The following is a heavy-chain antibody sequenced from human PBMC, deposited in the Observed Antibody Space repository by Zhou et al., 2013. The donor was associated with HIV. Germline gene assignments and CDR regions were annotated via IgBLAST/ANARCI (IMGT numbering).Heavy chain of an antibody. CDR1: GGTFSSYA. CDR2: IIPILGIA. CDR3: ARVGGYSNYLHYYYYMDV. J-gene: IGHJ6*03. V-gene: IGHV1-69*04. D-gene: IGHD4-4*01. Sequence: QVQLVQSGAEVKKPGSSVKVSCKASGGTFSSYAISWVRQAPGQGLEWMGRIIPILGIANYAQKFQGRVTITADKSTSTAYMELSSLRSEDTAVYYCARVGGYSNYLHYYYYMDVWGKGTTVTVSS.